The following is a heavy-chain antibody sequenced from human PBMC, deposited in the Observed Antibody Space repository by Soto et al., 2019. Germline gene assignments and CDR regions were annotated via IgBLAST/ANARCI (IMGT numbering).Heavy chain of an antibody. V-gene: IGHV4-59*11. Sequence: QVQLQESGPGLVKPSETLSLTCTVSGGSISNHYWSWIRQPPGKGLAWIGYSYYNGNTNYNPPIDSRVTMSVDTSKNQISLKLSSVTAADTAVYYCTRANWYSEYWGQGTLVTVSS. CDR3: TRANWYSEY. J-gene: IGHJ4*02. D-gene: IGHD7-27*01. CDR2: SYYNGNT. CDR1: GGSISNHY.